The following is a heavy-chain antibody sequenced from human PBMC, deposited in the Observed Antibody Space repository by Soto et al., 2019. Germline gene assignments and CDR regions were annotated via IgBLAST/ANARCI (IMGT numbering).Heavy chain of an antibody. CDR1: GGSISSSSYY. CDR3: AREDRYYDSSGYNNWFDP. D-gene: IGHD3-22*01. Sequence: SETLSLTCTVSGGSISSSSYYWGWIRQPPGKGLEWIGSIYYSGSTYYNPSLKSRVTISVDTSKNQFSLKLSSVTAADTAVYYCAREDRYYDSSGYNNWFDPWGQGTLVTVSS. J-gene: IGHJ5*02. V-gene: IGHV4-39*02. CDR2: IYYSGST.